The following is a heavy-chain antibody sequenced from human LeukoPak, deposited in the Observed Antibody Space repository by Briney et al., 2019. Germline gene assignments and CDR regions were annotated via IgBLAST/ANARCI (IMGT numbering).Heavy chain of an antibody. Sequence: PGGSLRLSCAASGFTFTSYEMNWVRQAPGKGLEWVSYISSSGSTRYYADSVEGRFTVSRDNAKNSLYLQMNSLRAEDTAVYYCARDPVNCGGDCYQAWGQGTLVTVSS. J-gene: IGHJ5*02. V-gene: IGHV3-48*03. CDR1: GFTFTSYE. D-gene: IGHD2-21*02. CDR3: ARDPVNCGGDCYQA. CDR2: ISSSGSTR.